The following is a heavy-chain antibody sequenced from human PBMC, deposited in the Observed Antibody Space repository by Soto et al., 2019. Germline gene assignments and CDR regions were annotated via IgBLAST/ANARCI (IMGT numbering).Heavy chain of an antibody. D-gene: IGHD3-16*01. Sequence: SVKVPCKASGGTFSTFGISWVRQAPVQGLEWMGGIIPFFGTAKYSQKFEDRISITADESTNTVYMDLRSLTSEDTAIYYCARSAPMDAGDKYYYDFWGQGALVTVSS. CDR3: ARSAPMDAGDKYYYDF. V-gene: IGHV1-69*13. CDR1: GGTFSTFG. CDR2: IIPFFGTA. J-gene: IGHJ4*02.